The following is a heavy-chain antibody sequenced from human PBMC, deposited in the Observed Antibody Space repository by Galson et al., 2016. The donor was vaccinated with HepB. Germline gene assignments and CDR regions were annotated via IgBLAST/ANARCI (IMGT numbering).Heavy chain of an antibody. CDR2: ASPNGNTK. V-gene: IGHV3-48*02. Sequence: SLRLSCAASGFIFSNYNMNWVRQAPGKGMEWVSYASPNGNTKYYADSVKGRFSISKDNAKNSLSLQMTSLRDDDTAVYYCARGLPFHSSGWYFDSWGQGILVTVSS. CDR3: ARGLPFHSSGWYFDS. J-gene: IGHJ4*02. D-gene: IGHD6-19*01. CDR1: GFIFSNYN.